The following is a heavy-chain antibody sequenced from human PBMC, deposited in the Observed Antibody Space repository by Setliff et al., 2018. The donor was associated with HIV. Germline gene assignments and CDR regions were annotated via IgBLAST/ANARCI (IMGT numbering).Heavy chain of an antibody. V-gene: IGHV3-9*01. CDR1: GFNVGTNG. J-gene: IGHJ4*02. CDR3: VREHPSNLGPRPIDS. D-gene: IGHD6-6*01. Sequence: SGGSLRLSCAVSGFNVGTNGLSWVRQAPGKGLEWVSTISWDSDFIAYADSVKGRFTVARDNANNSLYLQMNSLRPEDSALYYCVREHPSNLGPRPIDSWGQGTLVTVSS. CDR2: ISWDSDFI.